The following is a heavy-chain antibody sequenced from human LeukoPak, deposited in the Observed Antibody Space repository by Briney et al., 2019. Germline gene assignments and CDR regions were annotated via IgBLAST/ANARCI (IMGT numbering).Heavy chain of an antibody. Sequence: KTGGSLTLSCAASGFTLSNTAMTWVRQAPGKGLEWVSIITDNGGSTFFADSVRGRLTIARDSSKNTLYLQMISLRADDTAVYYCTKYDTSVNFDYWGQGTLVTVSS. J-gene: IGHJ4*02. CDR1: GFTLSNTA. D-gene: IGHD3-22*01. V-gene: IGHV3-23*01. CDR2: ITDNGGST. CDR3: TKYDTSVNFDY.